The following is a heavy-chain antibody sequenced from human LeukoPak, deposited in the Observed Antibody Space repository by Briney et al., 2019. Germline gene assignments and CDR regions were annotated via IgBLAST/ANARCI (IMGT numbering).Heavy chain of an antibody. V-gene: IGHV4-34*01. CDR1: GGSISSYY. J-gene: IGHJ4*02. CDR3: ARRGGDDGDYPGPHYYFDY. D-gene: IGHD4-17*01. Sequence: SSETLSLTCTVSGGSISSYYWSWIRQPPGKGLEWIGEINHSGSTNYNPSLKSRVTISVDTSKNQFSLKLSSVTAADTAVYYCARRGGDDGDYPGPHYYFDYWGQGTLVTVSS. CDR2: INHSGST.